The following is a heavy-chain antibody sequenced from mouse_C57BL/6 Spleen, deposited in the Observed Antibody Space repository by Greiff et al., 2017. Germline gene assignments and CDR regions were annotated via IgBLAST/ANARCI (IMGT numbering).Heavy chain of an antibody. D-gene: IGHD2-5*01. V-gene: IGHV14-4*01. J-gene: IGHJ1*03. CDR1: GFNIKDDY. CDR2: IDPENGDT. Sequence: EVQLQQSGAELVRPGASVKLSCTASGFNIKDDYMHWVKQRPEQGLEWIRWIDPENGDTEYASKFQGKATITADTSSNTAYLQLSSLTSEDTAVYYCTTRSNYGWYFDVWGTGTTVTVSS. CDR3: TTRSNYGWYFDV.